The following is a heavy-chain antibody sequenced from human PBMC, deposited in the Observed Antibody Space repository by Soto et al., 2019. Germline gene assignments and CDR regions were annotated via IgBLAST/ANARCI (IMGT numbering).Heavy chain of an antibody. CDR1: GGSISSYY. CDR3: AGRHSGSHDY. Sequence: SETLSLTCTVSGGSISSYYWSWIRQPPGKGLEWIGYIYYSGSTNYNPSLKSRVTISVDTSKNQFSLKLSSVTAADTAVYYCAGRHSGSHDYWGQGTLVPGSA. V-gene: IGHV4-59*08. CDR2: IYYSGST. J-gene: IGHJ4*02. D-gene: IGHD6-13*01.